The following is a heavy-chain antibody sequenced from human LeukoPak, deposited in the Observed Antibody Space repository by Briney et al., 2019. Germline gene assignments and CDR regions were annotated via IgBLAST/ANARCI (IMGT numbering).Heavy chain of an antibody. CDR3: ASGIVGGYYYYMDV. J-gene: IGHJ6*03. Sequence: ASVKVSCKASGYTFTGYYMHWVRQAPGQGLEWMGLINPNGGGTNYAQKFQGRVTMTRDTSISTAYMELSRLRSDDTAVYYCASGIVGGYYYYMDVWGKGTTVTVSS. V-gene: IGHV1-2*02. D-gene: IGHD1-26*01. CDR2: INPNGGGT. CDR1: GYTFTGYY.